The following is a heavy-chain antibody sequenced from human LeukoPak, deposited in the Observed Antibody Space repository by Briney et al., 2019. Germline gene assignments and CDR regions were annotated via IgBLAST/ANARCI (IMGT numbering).Heavy chain of an antibody. Sequence: GGSLRLSCAASGFTFDDYAMHWVRQAPGKGLEWVSSISSSSSYIYYADSVKGRFTISRDNAKNSLYLQMNSLRAEDTAVYYCAREVNWAIDMDVWGKGTTVTVSS. CDR1: GFTFDDYA. J-gene: IGHJ6*03. V-gene: IGHV3-21*01. D-gene: IGHD1-1*01. CDR2: ISSSSSYI. CDR3: AREVNWAIDMDV.